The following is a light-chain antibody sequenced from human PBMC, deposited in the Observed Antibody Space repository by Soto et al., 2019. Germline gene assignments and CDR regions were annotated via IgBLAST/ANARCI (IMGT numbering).Light chain of an antibody. CDR2: DVS. CDR1: SSDVGGYNY. CDR3: SSYTTSNTRQIV. J-gene: IGLJ1*01. Sequence: QSVLTQPASVSGSPGQSITISCTGTSSDVGGYNYVSWYQHHPGKAPKLLIYDVSNRPSGISNRFSGSKSDNTASLTISLLQPEDEADYYCSSYTTSNTRQIVFGTGTKVTVL. V-gene: IGLV2-14*03.